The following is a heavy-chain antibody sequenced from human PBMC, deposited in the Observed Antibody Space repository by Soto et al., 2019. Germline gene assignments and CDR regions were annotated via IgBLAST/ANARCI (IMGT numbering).Heavy chain of an antibody. V-gene: IGHV1-69*12. D-gene: IGHD3-22*01. J-gene: IGHJ4*02. Sequence: QVQLVQSGAEVKKPGSSVKVSCKASGGTFSSYAISWVRQAPGQGLEWMGGLIPIFGTANYAQKFQGSVTITADESASTAYMELSSLRSEDTAVSCGAGVSYSRGYSLHSWGQGTLVTVSS. CDR1: GGTFSSYA. CDR3: AGVSYSRGYSLHS. CDR2: LIPIFGTA.